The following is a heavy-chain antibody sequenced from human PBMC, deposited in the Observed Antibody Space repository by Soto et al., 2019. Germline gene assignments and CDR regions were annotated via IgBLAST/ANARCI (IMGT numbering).Heavy chain of an antibody. CDR3: ASSNGVLS. Sequence: QVQLAESGGGLVKPGGSLRLSSAASGFTFRHYYIRWVRQPPGKGLESVAYISNSGSRKYYAGSVKGRCTISKNNAKNQLFLQMNSLRAEDTAVYYCASSNGVLSWGQGTMVTVSS. CDR1: GFTFRHYY. CDR2: ISNSGSRK. V-gene: IGHV3-11*04. D-gene: IGHD2-8*01. J-gene: IGHJ4*02.